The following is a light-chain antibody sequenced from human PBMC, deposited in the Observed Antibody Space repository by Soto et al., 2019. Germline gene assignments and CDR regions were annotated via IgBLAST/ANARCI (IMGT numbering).Light chain of an antibody. CDR1: SSDVGGFNS. V-gene: IGLV2-14*03. J-gene: IGLJ1*01. CDR3: SSYTSTMTNV. Sequence: QSALTQPASVSGSPGQSITISCTGTSSDVGGFNSVSWYQLRPGTAPKLILYDVVDRPSGVSYRFSGSKSGNTASLTISGLQAADEADYFCSSYTSTMTNVFGSGTKVPS. CDR2: DVV.